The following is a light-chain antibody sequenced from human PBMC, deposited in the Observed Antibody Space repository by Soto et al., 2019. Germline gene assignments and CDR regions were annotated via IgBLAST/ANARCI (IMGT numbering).Light chain of an antibody. J-gene: IGLJ3*02. V-gene: IGLV2-23*01. CDR2: EGS. CDR3: CSYAGDSTWV. Sequence: QSALTQPASVSGSPGQSITISCTGTSSDVGHYNLVSWYQQHPGEAPKLLIYEGSKRPSGVSNRFSGSKFGNTASLTISGLQAEDEVDYYCCSYAGDSTWVFGGGTKLTVL. CDR1: SSDVGHYNL.